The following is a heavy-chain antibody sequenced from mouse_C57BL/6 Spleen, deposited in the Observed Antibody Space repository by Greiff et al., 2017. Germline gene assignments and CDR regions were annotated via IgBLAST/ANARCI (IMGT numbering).Heavy chain of an antibody. V-gene: IGHV1-54*01. CDR1: GYAFTNYL. CDR3: ARGVVSYYAMDY. D-gene: IGHD1-1*01. J-gene: IGHJ4*01. Sequence: VQLVESGAELVRPGTSVKVSCKASGYAFTNYLIEWVKQRPGQGLEWIGVINPGSGGTNYNEKFKGKATLTADKSSSTAYMQLSSLTSEDSAVYFCARGVVSYYAMDYWGQGTSGTVSS. CDR2: INPGSGGT.